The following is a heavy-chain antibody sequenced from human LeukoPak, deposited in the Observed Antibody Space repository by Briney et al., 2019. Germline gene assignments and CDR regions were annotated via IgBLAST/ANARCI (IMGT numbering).Heavy chain of an antibody. Sequence: PGGSLRLSCAASGFTFSSYSMNWVRQAPGKGLEWVSSISSSSSYIYYADSAKGRFTISRDNAKNSLYLQMNSLRAEDTAVYYCARVRNYDHYYMDVWGKGTTVTVSS. CDR2: ISSSSSYI. CDR1: GFTFSSYS. V-gene: IGHV3-21*01. CDR3: ARVRNYDHYYMDV. J-gene: IGHJ6*03.